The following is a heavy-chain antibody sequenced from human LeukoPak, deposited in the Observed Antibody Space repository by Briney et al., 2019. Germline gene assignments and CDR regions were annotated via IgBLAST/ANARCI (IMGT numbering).Heavy chain of an antibody. Sequence: GGSLRLSCAASGFTFSSYGMHWVRQAPGKGLEWVAVISYDGSNKYYADSVKGRFTISRDNSKNTLYLQMNSLRAEDTAVYYCAKDGEIAAGYFDLWGRGTLVTVSS. CDR3: AKDGEIAAGYFDL. J-gene: IGHJ2*01. V-gene: IGHV3-30*18. CDR1: GFTFSSYG. CDR2: ISYDGSNK. D-gene: IGHD6-13*01.